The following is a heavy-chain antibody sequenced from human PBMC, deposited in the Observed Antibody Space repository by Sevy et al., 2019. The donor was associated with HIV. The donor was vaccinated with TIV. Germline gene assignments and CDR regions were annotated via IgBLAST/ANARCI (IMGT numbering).Heavy chain of an antibody. J-gene: IGHJ4*02. Sequence: SETLPLTCNVSGASITSYYWSWIRQPPGKGLEWVGDIGSSGPGNYNPSLKSRVTLSVDTTKSHFSLKLRSVTAVDTAVYYCARSRYYFDSWGQGALVTVSS. V-gene: IGHV4-4*08. CDR2: IGSSGPG. CDR3: ARSRYYFDS. D-gene: IGHD3-9*01. CDR1: GASITSYY.